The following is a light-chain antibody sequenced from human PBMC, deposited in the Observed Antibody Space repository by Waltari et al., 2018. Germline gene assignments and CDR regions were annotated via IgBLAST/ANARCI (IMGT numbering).Light chain of an antibody. CDR2: YER. V-gene: IGLV3-1*01. CDR3: QAWDTTTVV. Sequence: SYELTQPPSVSVSPGQTASITCSGDNLGIQYVSWYQLKPGQAPVLVIEYERKRPSGSPERFSGSNSGNTATLTISGTQAMDECDYYCQAWDTTTVVFGGWTKVTVL. J-gene: IGLJ2*01. CDR1: NLGIQY.